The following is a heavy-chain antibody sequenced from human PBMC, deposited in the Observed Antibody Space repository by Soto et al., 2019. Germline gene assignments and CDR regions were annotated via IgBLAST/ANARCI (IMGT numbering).Heavy chain of an antibody. CDR1: GGSISSYY. D-gene: IGHD5-18*01. CDR2: ISDSGNT. Sequence: SETLSLTCAASGGSISSYYWSWIRQPPGKGLEWIAYISDSGNTDYNPSLKSRVTISVDTSKKQFSLKLSSVTAADTAVYYCARLLRGYNYGSSDYYYCMGVWGKGTTVTVSS. V-gene: IGHV4-59*08. J-gene: IGHJ6*03. CDR3: ARLLRGYNYGSSDYYYCMGV.